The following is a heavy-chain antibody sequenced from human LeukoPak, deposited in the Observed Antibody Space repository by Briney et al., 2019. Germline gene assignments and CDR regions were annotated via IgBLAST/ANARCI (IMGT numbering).Heavy chain of an antibody. J-gene: IGHJ4*02. CDR2: IKSDGSSS. V-gene: IGHV3-74*01. CDR1: GFTFSSYFW. CDR3: VRDLDLGGYSSFEY. Sequence: GGSLRLSCAASGFTFSSYFWMHWVRQAPGKGLVWVSRIKSDGSSSTYADSVKGRFTISRDNAKNSLYLQMNTLRAEDTAVYYCVRDLDLGGYSSFEYWGQGTLVTVSS. D-gene: IGHD4-23*01.